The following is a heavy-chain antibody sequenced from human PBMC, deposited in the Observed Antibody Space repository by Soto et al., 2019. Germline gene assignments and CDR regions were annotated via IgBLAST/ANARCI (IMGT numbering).Heavy chain of an antibody. J-gene: IGHJ4*02. V-gene: IGHV3-23*01. D-gene: IGHD3-16*01. CDR2: ISVSVGST. CDR3: EKRDVPLFTSNAHCKDH. Sequence: GGSLRLSCGVSGFPFAPSTMSWVRQAPGKGLEWVSTISVSVGSTYSADSVQGRFTVSSDISDNTLFLRMTSLTADDTAVYFCEKRDVPLFTSNAHCKDHWGRGVVGTVFS. CDR1: GFPFAPST.